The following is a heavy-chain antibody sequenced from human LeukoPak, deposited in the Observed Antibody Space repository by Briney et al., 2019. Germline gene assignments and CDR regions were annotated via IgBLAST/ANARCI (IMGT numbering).Heavy chain of an antibody. CDR1: GFTVSTNY. CDR3: ARGFRSVTTWGYFDY. J-gene: IGHJ4*02. V-gene: IGHV3-66*01. CDR2: IYSGGGT. Sequence: GGSLRLSCAASGFTVSTNYMSRVRQAPGKGLEWVSLIYSGGGTYYADSVKGRFTISRDNSRNTLSLQMYSLRVDDTAVYYCARGFRSVTTWGYFDYWGQGALVTVSS. D-gene: IGHD4-17*01.